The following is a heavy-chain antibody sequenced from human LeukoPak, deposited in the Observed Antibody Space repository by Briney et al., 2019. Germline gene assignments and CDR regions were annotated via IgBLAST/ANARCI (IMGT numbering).Heavy chain of an antibody. Sequence: GGSLRLSCAASGFTFSTYSMNWVRQAPGRGPEWVSYIHSSGHSIYYADSVKGRFTISRDNAKNSLYLQMNSLRAEDTAVYYCVRDPEALDYWGQGTQVTVSS. V-gene: IGHV3-48*01. CDR1: GFTFSTYS. CDR3: VRDPEALDY. CDR2: IHSSGHSI. J-gene: IGHJ4*02.